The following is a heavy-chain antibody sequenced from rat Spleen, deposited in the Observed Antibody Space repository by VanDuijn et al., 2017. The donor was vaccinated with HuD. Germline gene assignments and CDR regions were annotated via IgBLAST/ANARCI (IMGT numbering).Heavy chain of an antibody. CDR1: GFTFSNYG. J-gene: IGHJ2*01. D-gene: IGHD1-11*01. CDR3: ARHAYGGYPYSFDY. Sequence: EVQLVESGGGLVQPGRSLKLSCAASGFTFSNYGMAWVRQSPTKGLEWVASISTGGGNIHYRDSMKGRFTISRDNAKNTQYLQMDSLRSEDTATYYCARHAYGGYPYSFDYWGQGVMVTVSS. CDR2: ISTGGGNI. V-gene: IGHV5S14*01.